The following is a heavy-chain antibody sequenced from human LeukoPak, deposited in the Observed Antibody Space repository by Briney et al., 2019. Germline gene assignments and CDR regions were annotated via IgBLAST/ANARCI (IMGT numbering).Heavy chain of an antibody. CDR2: IYHRGSP. Sequence: SETLSPTCAVYGGSLSNYYWNWIRQSPGKGLEWIGEIYHRGSPNYSTSLKSRVFISLDTSKNQVFLRLSSVTAADTAVYYCARGPGWTIAARPFDSWGQGTLVAVSS. D-gene: IGHD2-21*01. CDR1: GGSLSNYY. V-gene: IGHV4-34*01. J-gene: IGHJ4*02. CDR3: ARGPGWTIAARPFDS.